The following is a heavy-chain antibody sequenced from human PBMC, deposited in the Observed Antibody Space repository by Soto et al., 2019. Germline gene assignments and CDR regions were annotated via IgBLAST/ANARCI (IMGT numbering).Heavy chain of an antibody. CDR1: GYTFTSYG. CDR3: ARAVGVFGTIFGVVPRSYYYYMDV. Sequence: GASVKVSCKASGYTFTSYGINWVRQATGQGLEWMGWMNPNSGNTGYAQKFQGRVTMTRNTSISTAYMELSSLRSEDTAVYYCARAVGVFGTIFGVVPRSYYYYMDVWGKGTTVTVSS. V-gene: IGHV1-8*02. D-gene: IGHD3-3*01. CDR2: MNPNSGNT. J-gene: IGHJ6*03.